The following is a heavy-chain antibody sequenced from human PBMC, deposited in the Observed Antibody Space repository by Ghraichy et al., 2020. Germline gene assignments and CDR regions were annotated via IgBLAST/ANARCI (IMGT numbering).Heavy chain of an antibody. CDR2: IDPSDSYV. CDR3: VRHGAFTVPRLLASDY. J-gene: IGHJ4*02. V-gene: IGHV5-10-1*01. CDR1: GYSFTSYW. Sequence: GESLNISCKGSGYSFTSYWISWVRQMPGKDLEWVGRIDPSDSYVNYSPSFQGHVTISADKSLTTAFLQWSGLKATDSAMYYCVRHGAFTVPRLLASDYWGQGTLVTDSS. D-gene: IGHD2/OR15-2a*01.